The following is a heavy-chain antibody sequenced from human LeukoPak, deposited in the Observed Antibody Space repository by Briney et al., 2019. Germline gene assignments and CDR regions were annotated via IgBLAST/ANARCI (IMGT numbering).Heavy chain of an antibody. J-gene: IGHJ4*02. D-gene: IGHD1-26*01. CDR1: GFGFGQYE. Sequence: GGSLRLSCAAPGFGFGQYEMNWVRQAPGKGLERVAVISYDGSNKYYADSVKGRFTISRDNSKNTLYLQKNSLRAGDTAVYYCARDRSIVGASAGLDYWGQGTLVTVSS. V-gene: IGHV3-30*03. CDR2: ISYDGSNK. CDR3: ARDRSIVGASAGLDY.